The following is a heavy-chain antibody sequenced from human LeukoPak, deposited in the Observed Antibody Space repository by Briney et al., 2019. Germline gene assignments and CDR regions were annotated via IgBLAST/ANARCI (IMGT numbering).Heavy chain of an antibody. CDR2: IYYSGST. CDR1: GSSISSSSYY. Sequence: PSETLSLTCTVSGSSISSSSYYWSWIRQPPGKGLEWIGYIYYSGSTNYNPSLKSRVTISVDTSKNQFSLKPSSVTAADTAVYYCARAPGWWIQLTFDIWGQGTMVTVSS. V-gene: IGHV4-61*01. J-gene: IGHJ3*02. D-gene: IGHD5-18*01. CDR3: ARAPGWWIQLTFDI.